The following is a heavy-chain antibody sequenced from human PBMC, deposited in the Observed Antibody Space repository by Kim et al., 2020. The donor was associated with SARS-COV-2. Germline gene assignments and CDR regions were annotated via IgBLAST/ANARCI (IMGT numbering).Heavy chain of an antibody. Sequence: GGSLRLSCAASGFTFSSYGMHWVRQAPGKGLEWVAVIWYDGSNKYYADSVKGRFTISRDNSKNTLYLQMNSLRAEDTAVYYCARDGRTYYDFWSGYHFDYWGQGTLVTVSS. CDR3: ARDGRTYYDFWSGYHFDY. CDR1: GFTFSSYG. CDR2: IWYDGSNK. V-gene: IGHV3-33*01. D-gene: IGHD3-3*01. J-gene: IGHJ4*02.